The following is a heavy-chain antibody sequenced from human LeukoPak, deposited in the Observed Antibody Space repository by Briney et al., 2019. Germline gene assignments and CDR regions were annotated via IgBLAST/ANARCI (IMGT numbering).Heavy chain of an antibody. CDR2: ITDTGDAT. J-gene: IGHJ4*02. D-gene: IGHD2-21*01. CDR1: GFTFRNFA. CDR3: AKSDCGSDGCKLYDY. V-gene: IGHV3-23*01. Sequence: PGESLRLSCAASGFTFRNFAMAWVRQAPGKGLEWVSSITDTGDATGYTESVKGRFTISRDNSKGTVWLQMNSLRAEDTAIYYCAKSDCGSDGCKLYDYWAQGTQVTVSS.